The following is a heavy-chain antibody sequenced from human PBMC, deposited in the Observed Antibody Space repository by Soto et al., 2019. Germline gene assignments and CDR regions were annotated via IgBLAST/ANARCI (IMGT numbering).Heavy chain of an antibody. CDR2: IYYSGST. CDR3: ARESPYSNPTAIYYYYMDV. CDR1: GGSISSGGYY. D-gene: IGHD4-4*01. V-gene: IGHV4-31*03. Sequence: SETLSLTCTVSGGSISSGGYYWSWIRQHPGKGLEWIGYIYYSGSTYYNPSLKSRVTISVDTSKNQFSLKLSSVTAADTAVYYCARESPYSNPTAIYYYYMDVWGKGTTVTVSS. J-gene: IGHJ6*03.